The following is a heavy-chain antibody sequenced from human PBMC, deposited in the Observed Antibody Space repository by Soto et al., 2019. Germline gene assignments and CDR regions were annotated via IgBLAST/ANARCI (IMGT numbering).Heavy chain of an antibody. V-gene: IGHV4-4*07. Sequence: QVELQESGPGLVKPSETLSLTCSVSGASITSYYWSWIRQSAGEGLQWIGRVYARGATNYNPSLKSRVTISGDTSKNQFSLKLTSVTAEDTAVYYCARSSGDGFFYYGMDVWGHGTTVTVSS. CDR3: ARSSGDGFFYYGMDV. J-gene: IGHJ6*02. CDR2: VYARGAT. CDR1: GASITSYY. D-gene: IGHD2-21*02.